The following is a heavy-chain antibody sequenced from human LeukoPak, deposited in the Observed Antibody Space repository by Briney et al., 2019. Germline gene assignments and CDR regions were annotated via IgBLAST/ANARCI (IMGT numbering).Heavy chain of an antibody. V-gene: IGHV3-7*03. CDR2: IKKDGTET. J-gene: IGHJ4*02. CDR1: GFMLSSNW. D-gene: IGHD5-24*01. Sequence: GGSLRLSCAASGFMLSSNWMSWVRLAPGKGLEWVANIKKDGTETYYVDSVKGRFTISRDNAKNSLYLQMNSLRVEDTAVYYCAKEGRSLQTYWGQGTLVTVSS. CDR3: AKEGRSLQTY.